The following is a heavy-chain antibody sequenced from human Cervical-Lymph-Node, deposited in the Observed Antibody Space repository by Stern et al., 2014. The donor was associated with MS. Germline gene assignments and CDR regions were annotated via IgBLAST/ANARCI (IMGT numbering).Heavy chain of an antibody. CDR2: LSHNSANT. CDR3: ARGGYTSGWPTFDI. Sequence: QVQLVESGAEVKKPGASVKVSCKASGYTLTTFDVSWVRQATGQGLEWMGWLSHNSANTGYAKKFQGRVTMTRNTSINTAYMELDSLTSDDTAVYYCARGGYTSGWPTFDIWGQGTMVTVSS. J-gene: IGHJ3*02. V-gene: IGHV1-8*01. D-gene: IGHD6-19*01. CDR1: GYTLTTFD.